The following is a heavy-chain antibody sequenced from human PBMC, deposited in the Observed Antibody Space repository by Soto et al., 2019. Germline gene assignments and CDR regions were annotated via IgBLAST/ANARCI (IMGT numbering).Heavy chain of an antibody. CDR1: GYTFTSYG. CDR2: ISAYNGNT. D-gene: IGHD6-13*01. J-gene: IGHJ6*02. CDR3: ARVDGPGYSSSWSYGMDV. Sequence: ASVKVSCKASGYTFTSYGSSWLRQAPGQGLEWMGWISAYNGNTNYAQKLQGRVTMTTDTSTSTAYMELRSLRSDDTAVYYCARVDGPGYSSSWSYGMDVWGQGTTVTVSS. V-gene: IGHV1-18*01.